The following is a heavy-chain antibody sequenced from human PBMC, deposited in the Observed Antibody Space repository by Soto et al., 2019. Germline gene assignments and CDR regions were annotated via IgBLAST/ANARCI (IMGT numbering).Heavy chain of an antibody. J-gene: IGHJ4*02. V-gene: IGHV3-23*01. CDR3: AKDGITMVRGVIDY. Sequence: GESLKISCAASGFTFSSYAMSWVRQAPGKGLEWVSAISGSGGSTYYADSVKGRFTISRDNSKNTLYLQMNSLRAEDTAVYYCAKDGITMVRGVIDYWGQGTLVTVSS. CDR1: GFTFSSYA. D-gene: IGHD3-10*01. CDR2: ISGSGGST.